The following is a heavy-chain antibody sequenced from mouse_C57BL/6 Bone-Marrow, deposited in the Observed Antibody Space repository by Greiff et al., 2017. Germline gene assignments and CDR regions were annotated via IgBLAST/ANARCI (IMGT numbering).Heavy chain of an antibody. J-gene: IGHJ1*03. D-gene: IGHD1-1*01. CDR3: AREGNYYGSLWYFDV. CDR1: GYTFTSYG. Sequence: VQLQQSGAELARPGASVKLSCKASGYTFTSYGISWVKQRTGQGLEWIGEIYPRSGNTYYNEKFKGKATLTADKSSSTAYMELRSLTSEDSAVYFGAREGNYYGSLWYFDVWGTGTTVTVSS. CDR2: IYPRSGNT. V-gene: IGHV1-81*01.